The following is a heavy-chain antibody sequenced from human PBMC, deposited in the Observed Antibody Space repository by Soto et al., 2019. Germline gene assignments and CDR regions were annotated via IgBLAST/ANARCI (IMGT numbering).Heavy chain of an antibody. CDR3: ARDGVTMVRGVTFWGYYGMDV. J-gene: IGHJ6*02. Sequence: GGSLRLSCAASGFTFSSYSMNWVRQAPGKGLEWVSSISSSSSYIYYADSVKGRFTISRDNAKNSLYLQMNSLRAEDTAVYYCARDGVTMVRGVTFWGYYGMDVWGQGTTATVSS. D-gene: IGHD3-10*01. V-gene: IGHV3-21*01. CDR1: GFTFSSYS. CDR2: ISSSSSYI.